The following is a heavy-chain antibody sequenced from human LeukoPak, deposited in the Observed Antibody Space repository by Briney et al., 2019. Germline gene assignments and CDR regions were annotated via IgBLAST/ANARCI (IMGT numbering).Heavy chain of an antibody. D-gene: IGHD2-8*01. CDR3: ASENGAYYYYYMDV. V-gene: IGHV3-74*01. J-gene: IGHJ6*03. Sequence: PGGSLRLSCAASGFTFSSYWMHWVRQAPGKGLVWVSRISTDGSSTSYADFVKGRFTISRDNAKNTLFLQMNSLRAEDTAVYYCASENGAYYYYYMDVWGKGTTVTVSS. CDR1: GFTFSSYW. CDR2: ISTDGSST.